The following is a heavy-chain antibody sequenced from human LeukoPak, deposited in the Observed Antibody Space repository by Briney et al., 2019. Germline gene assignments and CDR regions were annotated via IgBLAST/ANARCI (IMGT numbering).Heavy chain of an antibody. J-gene: IGHJ1*01. CDR3: ASYIVVVPAANGHFQH. D-gene: IGHD2-2*01. V-gene: IGHV1-69*05. Sequence: SVKVSCKASGGTFSSYAISWVRQAPGQGLDWMGGIIPIFGTANYAQKFQGRVTINTDESTSTAYLELSSLRSEDTAVYYCASYIVVVPAANGHFQHWGQGTLVTVSS. CDR1: GGTFSSYA. CDR2: IIPIFGTA.